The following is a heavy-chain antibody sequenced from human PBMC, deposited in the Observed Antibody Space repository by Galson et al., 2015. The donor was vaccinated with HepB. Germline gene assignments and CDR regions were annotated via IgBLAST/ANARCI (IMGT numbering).Heavy chain of an antibody. J-gene: IGHJ5*02. Sequence: QSGAEVKKPGESLKISCKASGYSFTTYWIGWGRQMPDKGLEWMGIIYPGDSDTRYSPSFQGQVTISADKSISTAYLQWSSLKASDTAMYYCARVNGYVNLVATTWGQGTLVTVSS. CDR1: GYSFTTYW. CDR3: ARVNGYVNLVATT. V-gene: IGHV5-51*01. D-gene: IGHD5-12*01. CDR2: IYPGDSDT.